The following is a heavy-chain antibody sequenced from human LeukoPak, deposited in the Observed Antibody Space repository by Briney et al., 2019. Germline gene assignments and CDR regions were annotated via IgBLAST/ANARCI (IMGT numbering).Heavy chain of an antibody. D-gene: IGHD6-6*01. V-gene: IGHV4-34*01. CDR1: GGSFSGYY. CDR2: INHSGST. Sequence: SETLSLTCAVYGGSFSGYYWSWIRQPPGKGLEWIGEINHSGSTNYNPSLKSRVTISVDTSKTQFSLKLSSVTAADTAVYYCARVTRPPKSARKGPLYYFDYWGQGTLVTVSS. CDR3: ARVTRPPKSARKGPLYYFDY. J-gene: IGHJ4*02.